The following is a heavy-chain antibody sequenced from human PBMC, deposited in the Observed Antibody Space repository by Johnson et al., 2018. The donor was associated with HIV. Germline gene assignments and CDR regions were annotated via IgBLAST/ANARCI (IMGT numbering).Heavy chain of an antibody. J-gene: IGHJ3*02. CDR2: IKSKTDGGTT. CDR3: AREEGSGEPPNAFDI. Sequence: VQLVESGGGVVQPGRSLRLSCAASGFTVSSIYMSWVRQAPGKGLEWVGRIKSKTDGGTTDYAAPVKGRFTISRDDSKNTLYLQMNSLRAEDTAVYYCAREEGSGEPPNAFDIWGQGTMVTVSS. CDR1: GFTVSSIY. D-gene: IGHD3-16*01. V-gene: IGHV3-15*01.